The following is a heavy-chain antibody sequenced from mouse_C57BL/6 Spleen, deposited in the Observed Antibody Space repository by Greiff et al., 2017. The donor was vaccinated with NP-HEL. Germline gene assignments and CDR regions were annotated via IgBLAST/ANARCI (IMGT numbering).Heavy chain of an antibody. CDR3: ARVGTTVVATGDY. Sequence: VQLQQSGAELVMPGASVKLSCKASGYTFTSYWMHWVKQRPGQGLEWIGEIDPSDSYTNYNQKFKGKSTLTVDKSSSTAYMQLSSLTSEDSAVYYCARVGTTVVATGDYWGQGTTLTVSS. D-gene: IGHD1-1*01. J-gene: IGHJ2*01. CDR1: GYTFTSYW. V-gene: IGHV1-69*01. CDR2: IDPSDSYT.